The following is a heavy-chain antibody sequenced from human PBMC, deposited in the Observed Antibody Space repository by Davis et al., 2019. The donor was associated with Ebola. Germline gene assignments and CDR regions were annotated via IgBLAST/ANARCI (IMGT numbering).Heavy chain of an antibody. D-gene: IGHD6-13*01. CDR3: ARSAAGEDAFDI. V-gene: IGHV4-59*01. Sequence: SETLSLTCTVSGGPTSGYYWSWIRQPPGKGLEWTAYIHYTGNTNYSPSLKSRLTISVDTSKNQFSLKLSPVTAADTALYYCARSAAGEDAFDIWSQGTMVTVSS. CDR2: IHYTGNT. J-gene: IGHJ3*02. CDR1: GGPTSGYY.